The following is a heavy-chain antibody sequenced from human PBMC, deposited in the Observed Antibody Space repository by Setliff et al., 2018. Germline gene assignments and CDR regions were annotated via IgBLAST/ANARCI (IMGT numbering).Heavy chain of an antibody. D-gene: IGHD6-19*01. CDR2: INHRGST. V-gene: IGHV4-34*01. CDR3: ARGRAGHSGH. Sequence: NPSETLSLTCAAYGGTFSDYHWTWIRQSPEKGLEWIGEINHRGSTNYNPSLKSRVTISIDTSKDQFSLKLISMTAADTAVYYCARGRAGHSGHWGQGTLVTVSS. CDR1: GGTFSDYH. J-gene: IGHJ4*02.